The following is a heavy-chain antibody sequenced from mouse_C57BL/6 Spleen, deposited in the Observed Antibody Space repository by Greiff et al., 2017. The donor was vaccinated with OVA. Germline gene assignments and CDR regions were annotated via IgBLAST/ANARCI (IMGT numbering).Heavy chain of an antibody. CDR1: GYTFTSYW. Sequence: QVQLQQPGTELVKPGASVKLSCKASGYTFTSYWMHWVKQRPGQGLEWIGNINPSNGGTNYNEKFKNKATLTVDKSSSTAYMQLSSLTSEDSAVYCGARIGQLRPQAWLAYWGQGTLVTVSA. CDR2: INPSNGGT. J-gene: IGHJ3*01. CDR3: ARIGQLRPQAWLAY. D-gene: IGHD3-2*02. V-gene: IGHV1-53*01.